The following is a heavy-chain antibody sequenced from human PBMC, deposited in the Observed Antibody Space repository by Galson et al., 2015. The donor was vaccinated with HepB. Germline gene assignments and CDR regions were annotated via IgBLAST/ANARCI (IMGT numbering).Heavy chain of an antibody. J-gene: IGHJ6*02. V-gene: IGHV1-24*01. Sequence: SVKVSCKVSGYTLTELSMHWVRQAPGEGLEWMGGFDPEDGETIYAQKFQGRVTMTEDTSTDTAYMELSSLRSEDTAVYYCATDYYGSERGWNYYYGMDVWGQGTTVTVSS. D-gene: IGHD3-10*01. CDR1: GYTLTELS. CDR3: ATDYYGSERGWNYYYGMDV. CDR2: FDPEDGET.